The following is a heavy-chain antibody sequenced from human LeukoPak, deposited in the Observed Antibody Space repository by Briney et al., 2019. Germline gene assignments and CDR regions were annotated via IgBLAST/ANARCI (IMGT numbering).Heavy chain of an antibody. D-gene: IGHD5-24*01. CDR3: ARDNSVRDEAWWFNP. V-gene: IGHV1-3*03. Sequence: AAVKVSCTASGYSFSNYAIYWVRQAPGQSLEWMGWINPGYGNTKYSQEFRGRVTITRDTSSSTAYMELSRLRSEDTAVYCCARDNSVRDEAWWFNPWGQGTLVTVSS. CDR2: INPGYGNT. J-gene: IGHJ5*02. CDR1: GYSFSNYA.